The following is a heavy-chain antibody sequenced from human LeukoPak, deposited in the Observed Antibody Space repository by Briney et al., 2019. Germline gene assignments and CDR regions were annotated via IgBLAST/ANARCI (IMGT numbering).Heavy chain of an antibody. CDR1: GFTFSSYW. V-gene: IGHV3-7*01. CDR2: IKQDGSEK. Sequence: PGGSLRLSCAASGFTFSSYWMSWVRQAPGKGLEWVANIKQDGSEKYYVDSVKGRFTPSRDNAKNSVHLLMSSLRVEDTAVYYCARDWEHARYNWGQGTLVIVSP. D-gene: IGHD1/OR15-1a*01. J-gene: IGHJ4*02. CDR3: ARDWEHARYN.